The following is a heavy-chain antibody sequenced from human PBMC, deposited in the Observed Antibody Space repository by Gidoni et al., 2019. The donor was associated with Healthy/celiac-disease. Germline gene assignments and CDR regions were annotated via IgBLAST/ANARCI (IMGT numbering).Heavy chain of an antibody. CDR3: VAHYDFWSGSSRSRYYFDY. Sequence: QVQLQESGPGLVKPSETLSLTCTVSGGSISSYYWSWIRQPPGKGLEWIGYIYYSGSTNYNPSLKSRVTISVDTSKNQFSLKLSSVTAADTAVYYCVAHYDFWSGSSRSRYYFDYWGQGTLVTVSS. J-gene: IGHJ4*02. CDR1: GGSISSYY. CDR2: IYYSGST. V-gene: IGHV4-59*01. D-gene: IGHD3-3*01.